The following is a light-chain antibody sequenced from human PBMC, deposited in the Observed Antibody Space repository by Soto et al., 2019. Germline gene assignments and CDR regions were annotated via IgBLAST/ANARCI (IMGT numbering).Light chain of an antibody. V-gene: IGKV3D-15*01. CDR2: GAS. Sequence: EIVLTQSPATLSLSPGERATLSCRASQSVATYVAWYQQKPGQAPRRLIYGASSGATGIPDRLSGSGSGTDFTLTIRSLQSEDFAVYYCQQYNNWPSFGGGTKVDIK. CDR3: QQYNNWPS. CDR1: QSVATY. J-gene: IGKJ4*01.